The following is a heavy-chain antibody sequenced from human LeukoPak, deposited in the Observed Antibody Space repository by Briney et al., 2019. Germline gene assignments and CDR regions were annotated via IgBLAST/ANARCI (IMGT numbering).Heavy chain of an antibody. V-gene: IGHV3-23*01. J-gene: IGHJ4*02. CDR3: AKVARSKTTVTTYFDY. CDR1: GFTFSSYA. D-gene: IGHD4-11*01. Sequence: GGSLRLSCAASGFTFSSYAMSWVRQAPGKGLEWVSAISGSGGSTYYADSVKGRFTIFRDNSKNTLYLQMNSLRAEDTAVYYCAKVARSKTTVTTYFDYWGQGTLVTVSS. CDR2: ISGSGGST.